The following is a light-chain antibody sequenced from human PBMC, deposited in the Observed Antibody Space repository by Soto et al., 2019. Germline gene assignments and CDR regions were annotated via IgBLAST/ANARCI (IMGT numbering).Light chain of an antibody. Sequence: QSVLTQPASVSGSPGQSITISCTGSSSDVGDYGYVSWYQQHPGKAPKLMIFDVSNRPSGVSNRFSGSKSGNTASLTISGLQAEDEADYYCSSYTSSSTVVFGGGTKLTVL. V-gene: IGLV2-14*01. CDR3: SSYTSSSTVV. CDR2: DVS. CDR1: SSDVGDYGY. J-gene: IGLJ2*01.